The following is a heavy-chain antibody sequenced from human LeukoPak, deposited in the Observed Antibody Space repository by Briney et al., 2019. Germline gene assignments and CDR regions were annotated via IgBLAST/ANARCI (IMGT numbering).Heavy chain of an antibody. D-gene: IGHD2-15*01. CDR3: ARGRYCSADICTGGDAFDI. J-gene: IGHJ3*02. CDR1: GGSINNYY. Sequence: SETLSLTCTVSGGSINNYYWSWIRQPAGKGLEWIGRIYTRGSTNYNPSLKSRVTMSVDTSKNQFSLKLSSVTAADTAVYYCARGRYCSADICTGGDAFDIWGQGTMVSVSS. V-gene: IGHV4-4*07. CDR2: IYTRGST.